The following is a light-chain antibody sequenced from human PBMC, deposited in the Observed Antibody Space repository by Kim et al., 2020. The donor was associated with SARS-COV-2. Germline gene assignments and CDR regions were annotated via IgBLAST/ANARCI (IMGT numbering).Light chain of an antibody. V-gene: IGKV3-20*01. CDR2: ASS. CDR3: QQYGDYRWT. Sequence: EIVLTQSPGTLPSSPGERVTLSCRASQSVDSVYLGWYQQKPGQSPRLLIHASSRRATGIPDRFSGSGSGTDFTLTISRLEPEDFAVYYCQQYGDYRWTFGQGTKVDIK. CDR1: QSVDSVY. J-gene: IGKJ1*01.